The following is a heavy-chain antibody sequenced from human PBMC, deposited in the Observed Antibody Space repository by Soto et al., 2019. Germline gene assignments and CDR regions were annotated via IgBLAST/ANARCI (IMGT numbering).Heavy chain of an antibody. V-gene: IGHV4-39*01. Sequence: QLQLQESGPGLVKPSETLSLTCTVSGGSISSSSYYWGWIRQPPGKGLEWIGSIYYSGSTYYNPSLKSRVTISVDTSKNQFSLKLSSVTAADTAVYYCARQSARLSGLLWGNSPLYNWFDPWGQGTLVTVSS. CDR2: IYYSGST. D-gene: IGHD3-10*01. CDR3: ARQSARLSGLLWGNSPLYNWFDP. CDR1: GGSISSSSYY. J-gene: IGHJ5*02.